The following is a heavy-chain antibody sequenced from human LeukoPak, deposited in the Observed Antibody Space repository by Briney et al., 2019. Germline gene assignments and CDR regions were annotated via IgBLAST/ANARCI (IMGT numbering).Heavy chain of an antibody. D-gene: IGHD3-9*01. CDR1: GGSFSGYY. CDR3: ARGNLLRYFDWRCRPWDY. Sequence: SEPLALTCAVYGGSFSGYYWRWIRQSPGKGLEWSGEINQSGSTNYNPSLKSRDTISVDTSKNQFSLKLSSVTAADTAVYYCARGNLLRYFDWRCRPWDYSGQGTLVTVSS. V-gene: IGHV4-34*01. J-gene: IGHJ4*02. CDR2: INQSGST.